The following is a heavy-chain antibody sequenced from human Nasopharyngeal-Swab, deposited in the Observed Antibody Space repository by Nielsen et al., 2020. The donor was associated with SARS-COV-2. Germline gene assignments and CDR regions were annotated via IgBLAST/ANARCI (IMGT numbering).Heavy chain of an antibody. Sequence: WIPQPPGKGLEWIGSIYYSGSSYYNPSLESRVTISVDTSKNQFSLKLSSVTAADTAVYYCARLRATVTTSYYYYYYMDVWGKGTTVTVSS. J-gene: IGHJ6*03. V-gene: IGHV4-39*01. CDR3: ARLRATVTTSYYYYYYMDV. D-gene: IGHD4-11*01. CDR2: IYYSGSS.